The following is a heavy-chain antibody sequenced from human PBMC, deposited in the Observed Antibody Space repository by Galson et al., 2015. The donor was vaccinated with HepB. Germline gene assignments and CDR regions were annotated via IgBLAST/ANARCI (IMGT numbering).Heavy chain of an antibody. J-gene: IGHJ4*02. V-gene: IGHV6-1*01. CDR2: TYYRSKWYN. Sequence: CAISGDSVSSNSAAWNWIRQSPSRGLEWLGRTYYRSKWYNDYAVSVSSRIIVTPDTSGNQFSLHLNSVTPEDTAVYYCAREVAGTYDFDCWSQGTLVTVSS. CDR1: GDSVSSNSAA. D-gene: IGHD6-19*01. CDR3: AREVAGTYDFDC.